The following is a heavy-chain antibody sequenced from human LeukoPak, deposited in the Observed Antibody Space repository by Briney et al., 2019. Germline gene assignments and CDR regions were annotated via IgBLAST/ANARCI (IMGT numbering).Heavy chain of an antibody. CDR2: IIPIFGTA. CDR1: GGTFSSYA. Sequence: GASVKVSCKASGGTFSSYAISWVRQAPGQGLEWMGRIIPIFGTANYAQKFQGRVTITTDESTSTAYMELSSLRSEDTAVYYCARVSLPGELLNYYYVDVWGKGSTVTVSS. D-gene: IGHD3-10*01. J-gene: IGHJ6*03. V-gene: IGHV1-69*05. CDR3: ARVSLPGELLNYYYVDV.